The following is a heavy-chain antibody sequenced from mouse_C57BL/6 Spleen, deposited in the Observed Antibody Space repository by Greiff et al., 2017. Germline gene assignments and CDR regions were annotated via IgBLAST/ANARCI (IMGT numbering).Heavy chain of an antibody. CDR3: ARSGYDGSSPFDY. J-gene: IGHJ2*01. Sequence: QVQLQQSGAELVRPGTSVKMSCKASGYTFTNYWIGWAKQRPGHGLEWIGNIYPGGGYTNYNEKFKGKATLTADKSSSTAYMQFSSLTSEDSAIYYCARSGYDGSSPFDYWGQGTTLTVSS. CDR2: IYPGGGYT. V-gene: IGHV1-63*01. CDR1: GYTFTNYW. D-gene: IGHD1-1*01.